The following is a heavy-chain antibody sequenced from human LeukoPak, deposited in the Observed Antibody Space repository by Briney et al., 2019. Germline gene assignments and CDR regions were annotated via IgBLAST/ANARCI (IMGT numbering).Heavy chain of an antibody. J-gene: IGHJ2*01. D-gene: IGHD6-13*01. CDR2: IYISGSP. CDR3: ARVSSSWYQDWYFDR. CDR1: GGSISSHD. V-gene: IGHV4-4*07. Sequence: PSETLSLTCTVSGGSISSHDWTWIRQPAGKGLEWIGRIYISGSPNYNPSLKSRVTMSVDMSKNQFSLKLTSVTAADTAVYYCARVSSSWYQDWYFDRWGRGTLVTVSS.